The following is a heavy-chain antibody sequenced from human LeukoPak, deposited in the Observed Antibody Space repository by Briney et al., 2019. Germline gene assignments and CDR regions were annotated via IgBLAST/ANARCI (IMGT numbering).Heavy chain of an antibody. J-gene: IGHJ6*02. CDR3: ARDKENRIFVGDSPSSGMDV. V-gene: IGHV1-18*01. CDR2: ISANNGNT. Sequence: ASVKVSCKASGYTFTSYGISWVRQAPGQGLEWVGWISANNGNTNYAQKLQGRVTMTTDTSTSTAYMELRSLRSDDTAVYYCARDKENRIFVGDSPSSGMDVWGQGTTVTVSS. D-gene: IGHD3-9*01. CDR1: GYTFTSYG.